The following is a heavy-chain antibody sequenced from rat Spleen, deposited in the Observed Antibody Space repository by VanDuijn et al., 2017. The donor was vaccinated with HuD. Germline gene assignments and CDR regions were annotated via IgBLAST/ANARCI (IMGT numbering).Heavy chain of an antibody. CDR3: SRRTYYGYNHYFDY. D-gene: IGHD1-9*01. J-gene: IGHJ2*01. V-gene: IGHV5-31*01. Sequence: EVQLVESGGGLVQPGRSPRLSCVASGFTLKNYWMTWIRQVPGKGLEWVASITDTGASSFYPDSVKGRLTISRDNAKGPLYLQMNSRRYGDTATDYGSRRTYYGYNHYFDYWGQGVMVTVSS. CDR2: ITDTGASS. CDR1: GFTLKNYW.